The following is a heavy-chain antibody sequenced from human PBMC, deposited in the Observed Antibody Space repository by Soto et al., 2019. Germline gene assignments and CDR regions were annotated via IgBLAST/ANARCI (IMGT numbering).Heavy chain of an antibody. CDR3: ARAKAVSGTSTFGY. CDR2: IYYSGST. J-gene: IGHJ4*02. D-gene: IGHD1-26*01. V-gene: IGHV4-59*02. Sequence: SETLSLTCTVSGGSVSSYYWSWIRQPPGKGLEWIAYIYYSGSTSYNPSLKSRVTISIDKSKNQFSLDLTSVTAADTAIYYCARAKAVSGTSTFGYWGQGTLVTVSS. CDR1: GGSVSSYY.